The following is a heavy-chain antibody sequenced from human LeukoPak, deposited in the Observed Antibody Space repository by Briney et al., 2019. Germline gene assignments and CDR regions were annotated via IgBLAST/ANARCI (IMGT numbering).Heavy chain of an antibody. CDR1: GGSISSSSHY. V-gene: IGHV4-39*01. Sequence: SETLSLTCTVFGGSISSSSHYWGFIRQPPGKWLDWIGTVYDGGSTYYNPSLKGRVTLFVDTSQNQFSLKLTSVTAADTAVYYCARLPYYYGSGTFDSWGQGTLVTVSS. D-gene: IGHD3-10*01. J-gene: IGHJ4*02. CDR2: VYDGGST. CDR3: ARLPYYYGSGTFDS.